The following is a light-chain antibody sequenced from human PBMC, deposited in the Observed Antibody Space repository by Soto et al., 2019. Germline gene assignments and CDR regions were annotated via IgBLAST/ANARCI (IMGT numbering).Light chain of an antibody. CDR2: DVS. CDR3: RSYTSSSTYVV. V-gene: IGLV2-14*01. Sequence: QSALTQPASVSGSPGQSITISCTGTSSDVGGYNYVSWYQQHPGKAPKLMISDVSNRPAGVSNRFSGSKSGNTASLTISGLPAEDEADYYCRSYTSSSTYVVFGGGTKLTV. CDR1: SSDVGGYNY. J-gene: IGLJ2*01.